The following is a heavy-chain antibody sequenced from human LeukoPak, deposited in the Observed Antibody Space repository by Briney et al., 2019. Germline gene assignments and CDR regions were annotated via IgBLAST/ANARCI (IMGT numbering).Heavy chain of an antibody. CDR3: ARAWLYDILTGYHEPFDY. V-gene: IGHV4-34*01. J-gene: IGHJ4*02. CDR2: INHSGST. Sequence: SETLSLTCAVYGGSFSSYYWSWIRQPPGKGLEWIGEINHSGSTNYNPSLKSRVTISVDTSKNQFSLKLSSVTAADTAVYYCARAWLYDILTGYHEPFDYWGQGTLVTVSS. CDR1: GGSFSSYY. D-gene: IGHD3-9*01.